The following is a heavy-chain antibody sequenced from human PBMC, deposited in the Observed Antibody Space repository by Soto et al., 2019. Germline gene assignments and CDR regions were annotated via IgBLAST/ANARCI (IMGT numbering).Heavy chain of an antibody. CDR1: GGTFSSYA. Sequence: QVQLVQSGAEVKKPGSSVKVSCKASGGTFSSYAISWVRQAPGQGLEWMGGIIPIFGTANYAQKFQGRVTISADKSTSTAYMELSSLRSEDTAVYYFAPSGYSGYDRYYYYYGIDVWVQGTTVTVS. CDR3: APSGYSGYDRYYYYYGIDV. V-gene: IGHV1-69*06. D-gene: IGHD5-12*01. CDR2: IIPIFGTA. J-gene: IGHJ6*02.